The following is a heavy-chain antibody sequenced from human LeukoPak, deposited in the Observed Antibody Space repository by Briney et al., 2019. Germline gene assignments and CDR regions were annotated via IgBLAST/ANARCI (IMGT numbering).Heavy chain of an antibody. CDR1: GASITDYY. CDR3: AYGGDDYKTGY. Sequence: SETLSLTCTVSGASITDYYWSWIRQPPAKELEWIGYIYYSGSPNYNPSLKSRVTVSLDTSQNQFSLKLTSVTAADTAVYYCAYGGDDYKTGYWGQGTLVTVSS. D-gene: IGHD5-24*01. J-gene: IGHJ4*02. V-gene: IGHV4-59*01. CDR2: IYYSGSP.